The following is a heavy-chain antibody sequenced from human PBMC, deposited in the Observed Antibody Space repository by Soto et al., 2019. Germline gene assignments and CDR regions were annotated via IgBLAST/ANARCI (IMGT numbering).Heavy chain of an antibody. V-gene: IGHV1-18*01. CDR1: GYTFTSYG. D-gene: IGHD1-1*01. CDR3: VRDEAYTWNDGGWFDP. Sequence: QVQLVQSGAEVKKPGASVKVSCKASGYTFTSYGISWVRQASGQGLEWMGWISAYNGNTKYAQKLQGRVTMTTDTSTSTAYMELRSLGSDDTAVYYCVRDEAYTWNDGGWFDPWGQGTLVTVSS. J-gene: IGHJ5*02. CDR2: ISAYNGNT.